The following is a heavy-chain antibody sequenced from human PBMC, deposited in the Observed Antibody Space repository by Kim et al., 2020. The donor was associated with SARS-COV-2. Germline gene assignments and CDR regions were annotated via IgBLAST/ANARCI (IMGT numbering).Heavy chain of an antibody. CDR2: ISGSGGRT. V-gene: IGHV3-23*01. J-gene: IGHJ4*02. CDR3: VKGHYYYGSGRMYFDH. CDR1: GFTFRSYA. Sequence: GGSLRLSCAASGFTFRSYAVSWVRQAPGKGLEWVSGISGSGGRTYFADSVKGRFTISRDNSNDTLYLQMDNLRVEDTAVYYCVKGHYYYGSGRMYFDHWGQGTQVIVSS. D-gene: IGHD3-10*01.